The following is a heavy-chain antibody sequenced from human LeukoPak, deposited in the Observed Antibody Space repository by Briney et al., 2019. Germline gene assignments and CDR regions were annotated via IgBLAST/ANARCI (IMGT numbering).Heavy chain of an antibody. Sequence: SETLSLTCAVYGGSFSGYYWSWIRQPPGKGLEWIGEINHSGSTNYNPSLKSRVTISVDTSKNQFSLKLSSVTAADTAVYYCARLLGSAEYYYYYGMDVWGQGTTVTVSS. CDR1: GGSFSGYY. D-gene: IGHD1-26*01. CDR3: ARLLGSAEYYYYYGMDV. V-gene: IGHV4-34*01. CDR2: INHSGST. J-gene: IGHJ6*02.